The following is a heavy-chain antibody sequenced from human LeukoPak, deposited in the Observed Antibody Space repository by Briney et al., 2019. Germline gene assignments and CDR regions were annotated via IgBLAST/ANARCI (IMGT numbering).Heavy chain of an antibody. Sequence: RGSLRLSCAHSGFTFSAYALSWVRPARGKGLEWVYFISASGDLTYYADSVRGRFTISRDNYRNTLFLKMDSLRAEDTAVYYCANDILFWGQGTMVTVSS. J-gene: IGHJ4*02. CDR1: GFTFSAYA. V-gene: IGHV3-23*01. D-gene: IGHD2-21*01. CDR3: ANDILF. CDR2: ISASGDLT.